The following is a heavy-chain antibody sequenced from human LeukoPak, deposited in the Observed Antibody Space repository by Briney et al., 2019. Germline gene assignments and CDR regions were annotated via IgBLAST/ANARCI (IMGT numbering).Heavy chain of an antibody. Sequence: GGSLRLSRAASGFTVSSNYMSGVRQAPGKGLEWVSGIYSGGSTYYADSVKGRVTISRDNSKNTVYLQMNSLRGEDTAVYYCERGSGYSYGQRRVNFQHWGQGTLVTVSS. CDR3: ERGSGYSYGQRRVNFQH. V-gene: IGHV3-53*01. CDR1: GFTVSSNY. D-gene: IGHD5-18*01. CDR2: IYSGGST. J-gene: IGHJ1*01.